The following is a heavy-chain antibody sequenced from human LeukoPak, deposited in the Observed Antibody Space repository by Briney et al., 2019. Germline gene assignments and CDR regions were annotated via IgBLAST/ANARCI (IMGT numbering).Heavy chain of an antibody. CDR1: AYTFTSYD. J-gene: IGHJ4*02. V-gene: IGHV1-8*01. Sequence: SVKVSCNASAYTFTSYDINWVRQPTGQGREWMGWMNPNIGNTGYAQKFQRRVTMTRHSYISTAYMELSSLRAEDTAVYYCARGAPGSYCSGGSCPYFDYWGQGTLISVSS. CDR2: MNPNIGNT. CDR3: ARGAPGSYCSGGSCPYFDY. D-gene: IGHD2-15*01.